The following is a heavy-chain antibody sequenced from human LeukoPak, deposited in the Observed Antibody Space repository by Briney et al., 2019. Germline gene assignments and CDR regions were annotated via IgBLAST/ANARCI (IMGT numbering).Heavy chain of an antibody. CDR2: INPNSGGT. J-gene: IGHJ4*02. Sequence: ASVKVSCKAAGYTFTGYYMHWVRQAPGQGLEGMGRINPNSGGTNYAQKFQGRVTMTRDTSISTAYMELSRLTSDDTAVYYCARTLDCSGGSCLPFDYWGQGTLVTVSS. CDR3: ARTLDCSGGSCLPFDY. V-gene: IGHV1-2*06. D-gene: IGHD2-15*01. CDR1: GYTFTGYY.